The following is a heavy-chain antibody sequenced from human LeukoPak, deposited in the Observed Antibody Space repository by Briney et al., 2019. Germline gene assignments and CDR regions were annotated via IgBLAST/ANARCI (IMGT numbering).Heavy chain of an antibody. CDR3: ARGRGRKPSTYYYGSGTPNWFDP. Sequence: PSETLSLTCAVYGGSFSGYYWSWIRQPPGKGLEWIGEINHSGSTNYNPSLKSRVTISVDTSKNQFSLKLSSVTAADTAVYYCARGRGRKPSTYYYGSGTPNWFDPWGQGTLVTVSS. CDR2: INHSGST. D-gene: IGHD3-10*01. J-gene: IGHJ5*02. V-gene: IGHV4-34*01. CDR1: GGSFSGYY.